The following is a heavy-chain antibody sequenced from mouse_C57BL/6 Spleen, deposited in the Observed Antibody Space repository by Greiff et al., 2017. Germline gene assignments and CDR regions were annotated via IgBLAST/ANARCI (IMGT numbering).Heavy chain of an antibody. CDR2: IDPSDSYT. V-gene: IGHV1-59*01. Sequence: VQLQQPGAELVRPGTSVKLSCKASGYTFTSYWMHWVKQRPGQGLEWIGVIDPSDSYTNYNQKFKGKATLTVDTSSSTAYMQLSSLTSEDSAVYYCARSGDYYGSSRWYFDVWGTGTTVTVSS. J-gene: IGHJ1*03. D-gene: IGHD1-1*01. CDR1: GYTFTSYW. CDR3: ARSGDYYGSSRWYFDV.